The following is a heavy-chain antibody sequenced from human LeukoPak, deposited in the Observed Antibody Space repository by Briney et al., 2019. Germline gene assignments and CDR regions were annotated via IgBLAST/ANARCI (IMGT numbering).Heavy chain of an antibody. V-gene: IGHV3-30*02. Sequence: PGGSLRLSRVASGFTFSTSGMHWVRQSPGKGLDWVAFIRNDGNKYNYAESVKGRFTISRDNSKNTLYLQMDSLSAEDTAVYYCVEVDTWGQGILVTVSS. CDR3: VEVDT. D-gene: IGHD5-18*01. J-gene: IGHJ4*02. CDR1: GFTFSTSG. CDR2: IRNDGNKY.